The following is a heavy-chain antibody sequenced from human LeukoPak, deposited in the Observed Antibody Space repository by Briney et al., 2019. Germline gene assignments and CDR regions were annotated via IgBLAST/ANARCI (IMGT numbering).Heavy chain of an antibody. D-gene: IGHD4-17*01. CDR2: IYYSGST. J-gene: IGHJ4*02. CDR1: GGSISSYY. Sequence: SETLSLTCTVSGGSISSYYWSWIRQPPGKGLEWIWYIYYSGSTNYNPSLQSRVTISVDTSKNQFSLKLSSVTAADTAVYYCARLDYGDFDFDYWGQGTLVTVSS. V-gene: IGHV4-59*08. CDR3: ARLDYGDFDFDY.